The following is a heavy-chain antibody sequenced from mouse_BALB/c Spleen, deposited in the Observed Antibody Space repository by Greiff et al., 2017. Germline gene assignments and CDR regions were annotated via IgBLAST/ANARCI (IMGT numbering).Heavy chain of an antibody. D-gene: IGHD1-2*01. V-gene: IGHV1-77*01. CDR2: IYPGSGST. CDR3: ARHYYGPYYFDY. CDR1: GYTFTDYV. J-gene: IGHJ2*01. Sequence: QVQLKESGPQLVKPGASVKMSCKASGYTFTDYVISWVKQRTGQCLEWIGEIYPGSGSTYYNEKFKGKATLTADKSSNTAYMQLSSLTSEDSAVYFCARHYYGPYYFDYWGQGTTLTVSS.